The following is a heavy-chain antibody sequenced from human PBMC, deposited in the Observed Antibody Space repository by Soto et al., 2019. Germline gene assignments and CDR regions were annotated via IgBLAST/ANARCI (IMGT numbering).Heavy chain of an antibody. V-gene: IGHV1-2*02. D-gene: IGHD1-26*01. J-gene: IGHJ4*02. CDR1: GYTFTGYY. CDR3: ARNGVGATTNFDH. Sequence: ASVNVSCKSSGYTFTGYYIHWVRQAPGQGLECMGWINPNSGDTNYAQKFQGRVTMTSDMSTSTAYMELTSLRSDDTAVYYCARNGVGATTNFDHWGQGTLVTVSS. CDR2: INPNSGDT.